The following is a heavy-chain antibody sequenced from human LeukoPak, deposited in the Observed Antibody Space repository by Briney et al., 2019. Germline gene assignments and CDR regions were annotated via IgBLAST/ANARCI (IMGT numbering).Heavy chain of an antibody. D-gene: IGHD6-13*01. CDR3: ARDPSSSGAN. Sequence: GGSLRLSCAVSGITLSNYGMSWVRQAPGKGLEWVAGISGSGGGTNYADSVKGRFTISRDNAKNSLYLQMNSLRAEDTAVYYCARDPSSSGANWGQGTLVTVSS. CDR1: GITLSNYG. CDR2: ISGSGGGT. V-gene: IGHV3-23*01. J-gene: IGHJ4*02.